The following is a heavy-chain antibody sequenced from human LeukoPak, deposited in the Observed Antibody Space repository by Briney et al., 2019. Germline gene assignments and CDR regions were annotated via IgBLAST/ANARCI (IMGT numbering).Heavy chain of an antibody. CDR3: ARAYCSSTSCYPYYFDY. CDR1: GGSFGGYY. Sequence: PSETLSLTCAVYGGSFGGYYWSWIRQPPGKGLEWVGEINHSGSTNYNPSLKSRVTISVDTSKNQFSLKLSSVTAADTAVYYCARAYCSSTSCYPYYFDYWGQGTLVTVSS. J-gene: IGHJ4*02. CDR2: INHSGST. D-gene: IGHD2-2*01. V-gene: IGHV4-34*01.